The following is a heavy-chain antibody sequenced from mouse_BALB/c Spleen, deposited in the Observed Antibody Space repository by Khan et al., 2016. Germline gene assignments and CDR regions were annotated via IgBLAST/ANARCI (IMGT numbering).Heavy chain of an antibody. CDR3: ARSNRNDAWFAY. Sequence: EVQLQESGPSLVKPSQTLSLTCSVTGDSITSGYWNWIRKFPGNKLEYMGYISYSGNTYYNPCLKSRISITRDTSKNQHYLQLISVTTEDTATYYCARSNRNDAWFAYWGQGTLVTVSA. V-gene: IGHV3-8*02. CDR2: ISYSGNT. D-gene: IGHD2-14*01. J-gene: IGHJ3*01. CDR1: GDSITSGY.